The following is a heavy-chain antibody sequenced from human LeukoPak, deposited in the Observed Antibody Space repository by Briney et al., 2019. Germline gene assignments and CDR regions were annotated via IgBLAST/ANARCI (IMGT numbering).Heavy chain of an antibody. V-gene: IGHV7-4-1*02. J-gene: IGHJ6*02. D-gene: IGHD2-15*01. CDR1: GYTFSYYG. CDR3: ARDHGGYYHYGMDV. Sequence: ASVKVSCKASGYTFSYYGINWVRQAPGQGLEWMGWINTNTGNPTYGQGFTGLFAFSLDTSVSTAYLQISSLKAEDTAVYYCARDHGGYYHYGMDVWGQGTTVTVSS. CDR2: INTNTGNP.